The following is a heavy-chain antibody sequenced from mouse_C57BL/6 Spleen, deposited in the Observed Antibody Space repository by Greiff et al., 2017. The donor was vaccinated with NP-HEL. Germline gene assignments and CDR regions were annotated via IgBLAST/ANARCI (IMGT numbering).Heavy chain of an antibody. V-gene: IGHV5-9-1*02. CDR1: GFTFSSYA. CDR2: ISSGGDYI. J-gene: IGHJ4*01. Sequence: EVKLEGSGEGLVKPGGSLKLSCAASGFTFSSYAMSWVRQTPEKRLEWVAYISSGGDYIYYADTVKGRFTISRDNARNTLYLQMSSLKSEDTAMYYCTRDLGAYAMDYWGQGTSVTVSS. CDR3: TRDLGAYAMDY. D-gene: IGHD4-1*01.